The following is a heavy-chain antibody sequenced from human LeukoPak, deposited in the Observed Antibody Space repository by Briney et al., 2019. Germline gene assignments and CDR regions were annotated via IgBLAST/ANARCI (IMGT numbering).Heavy chain of an antibody. CDR2: ISYDGSNK. CDR1: GFTFSNYG. CDR3: GNLDTPMGY. V-gene: IGHV3-30*03. Sequence: PGRSLRLSCAASGFTFSNYGMHWVRQAPGKGLEWVALISYDGSNKYFADSVKGRFTISRDNAKNTLYLQMNSLRAEDTAVYYCGNLDTPMGYWGQGTLVTVSS. J-gene: IGHJ4*02. D-gene: IGHD5-18*01.